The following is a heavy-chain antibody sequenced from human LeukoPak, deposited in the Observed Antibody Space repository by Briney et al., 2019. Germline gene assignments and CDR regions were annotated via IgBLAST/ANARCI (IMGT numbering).Heavy chain of an antibody. D-gene: IGHD3-10*01. V-gene: IGHV4-34*01. CDR1: GGSFSGYY. CDR3: ASRVPYYYGSGSQNNWFDP. J-gene: IGHJ5*02. CDR2: INHSGST. Sequence: PSETLSLTCAVYGGSFSGYYWSWIRQPPGKGLEWIGEINHSGSTNYNPSLKSRVTISVDTSKNQFSLKLSSVTAADTAVYYCASRVPYYYGSGSQNNWFDPWGQGTLVTVSS.